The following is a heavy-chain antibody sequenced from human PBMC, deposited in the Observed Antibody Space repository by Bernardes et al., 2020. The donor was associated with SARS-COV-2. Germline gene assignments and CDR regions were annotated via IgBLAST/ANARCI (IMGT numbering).Heavy chain of an antibody. CDR1: GGSFSGYY. V-gene: IGHV4-34*01. Sequence: SETLSLTCAVYGGSFSGYYWSWIRQPPGKGLEWIGEINHSGSTNYNPSLKSRVTISVDTSKNQFSLKLSSVTAADTAVYYCARAVLEATLAAPGERITMVRGVNGYDYWGQGTLVTVSS. CDR3: ARAVLEATLAAPGERITMVRGVNGYDY. D-gene: IGHD3-10*01. CDR2: INHSGST. J-gene: IGHJ4*02.